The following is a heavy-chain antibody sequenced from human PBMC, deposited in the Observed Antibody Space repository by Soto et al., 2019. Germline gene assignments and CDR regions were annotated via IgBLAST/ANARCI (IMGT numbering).Heavy chain of an antibody. J-gene: IGHJ4*02. CDR3: ARVASDYINSVDH. D-gene: IGHD4-4*01. V-gene: IGHV3-23*01. Sequence: EVQLLESGGGLVQPGGSLRPSCPASGFTLNAYAMTGVRQVPGKGLEWVSAIGGSGGNRYYAASVKGRFTISRDNSKHTLDLQMSRLRVEDTAVYYCARVASDYINSVDHWGQGILVTVSS. CDR1: GFTLNAYA. CDR2: IGGSGGNR.